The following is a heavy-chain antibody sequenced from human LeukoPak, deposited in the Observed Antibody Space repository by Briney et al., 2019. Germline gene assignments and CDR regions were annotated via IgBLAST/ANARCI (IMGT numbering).Heavy chain of an antibody. CDR2: ISSSSSYI. V-gene: IGHV3-21*01. CDR3: ARDRMAGYSSRRSAYDY. Sequence: PGGSLRLSCAASGFTFSSYSMNWVRQAPGKGLEWVSSISSSSSYIYYADSVKGRFTISRDNAKNSLYLQMNSLRAEDTAVYYCARDRMAGYSSRRSAYDYWGQGTLVTVSS. D-gene: IGHD6-13*01. J-gene: IGHJ4*02. CDR1: GFTFSSYS.